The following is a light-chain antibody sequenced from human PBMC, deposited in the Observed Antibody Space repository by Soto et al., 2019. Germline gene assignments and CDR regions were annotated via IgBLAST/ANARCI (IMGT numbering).Light chain of an antibody. CDR1: QTVRNNY. CDR2: DAS. Sequence: EFVVSESPGTLSLSPGERATLSCRASQTVRNNYLAWYQQKPGQAPRLLIYDASSRATGIPDRFSGGGSGTDFTLTISGLEPEDFAVYYCQQRTDWPITFGQGTRLEIK. J-gene: IGKJ5*01. CDR3: QQRTDWPIT. V-gene: IGKV3D-20*02.